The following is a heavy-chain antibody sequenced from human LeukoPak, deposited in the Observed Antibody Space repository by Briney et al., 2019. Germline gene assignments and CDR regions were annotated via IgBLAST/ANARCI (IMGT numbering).Heavy chain of an antibody. Sequence: PSETLSLTCSVAGGSISTYYWNWIRQTPGKGLEWIGYIPYSGSTNYNPSLKSRVTISVDTSKNQFSLKLSSVTAADTAVYYCARGVGDGYKFWYFDLWGRGTLVTVSS. J-gene: IGHJ2*01. CDR1: GGSISTYY. V-gene: IGHV4-59*01. CDR2: IPYSGST. D-gene: IGHD5-24*01. CDR3: ARGVGDGYKFWYFDL.